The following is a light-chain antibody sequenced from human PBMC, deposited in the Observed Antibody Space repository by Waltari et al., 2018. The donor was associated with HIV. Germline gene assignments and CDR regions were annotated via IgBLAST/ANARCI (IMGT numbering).Light chain of an antibody. V-gene: IGLV2-14*01. CDR1: SSNVGSHSY. J-gene: IGLJ3*02. CDR2: AVS. Sequence: QSALTPPASVSASPGQSITITCTGTSSNVGSHSYVSWYQQHPGKAPKLMIYAVSYRPSGVSNRFSGSKSGNTASLTISGLQAEDEADYYCNSYTSISTWVFGGGTKLTVL. CDR3: NSYTSISTWV.